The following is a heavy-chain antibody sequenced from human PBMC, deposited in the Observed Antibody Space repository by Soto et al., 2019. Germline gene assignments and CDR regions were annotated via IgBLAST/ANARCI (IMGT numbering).Heavy chain of an antibody. CDR2: IYYSGST. Sequence: SETLSLTCTVSGASVSSGGIYWSWVRQHPGKGLEWIAYIYYSGSTYYNSSLKSRISISLDTSKNHFSLELSSVTAADTAVYYCARGGADFWSGYYHAFDIWGQGTMVTVSS. CDR3: ARGGADFWSGYYHAFDI. J-gene: IGHJ3*02. V-gene: IGHV4-31*03. D-gene: IGHD3-3*01. CDR1: GASVSSGGIY.